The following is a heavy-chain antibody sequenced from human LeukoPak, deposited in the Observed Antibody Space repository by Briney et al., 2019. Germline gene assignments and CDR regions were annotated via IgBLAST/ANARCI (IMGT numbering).Heavy chain of an antibody. CDR2: INHSGST. J-gene: IGHJ4*02. V-gene: IGHV4-34*01. D-gene: IGHD3-22*01. CDR1: GGSFSGYY. CDR3: ARAGGASYYYDSSGYYHFDY. Sequence: SETLSLTCAVYGGSFSGYYWSWIRQPPGKGLEWIGEINHSGSTNYNPSLKSRVTISVDTPKNQSSLKLSSVTAADTAVYYCARAGGASYYYDSSGYYHFDYWGQGTLVTVSS.